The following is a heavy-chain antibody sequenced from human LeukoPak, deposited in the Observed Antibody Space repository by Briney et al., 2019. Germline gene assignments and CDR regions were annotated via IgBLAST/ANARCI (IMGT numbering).Heavy chain of an antibody. J-gene: IGHJ4*01. CDR1: GGTFSSYT. D-gene: IGHD3-10*01. Sequence: SVKVSCKASGGTFSSYTISWVRQAPGQGLEWMGRIIHILGIANYAQKFQGRVTITADKSTSTAYMELSSLRSEDTAVYYCARDENSGDDYWGQGTLVTVSS. CDR2: IIHILGIA. V-gene: IGHV1-69*04. CDR3: ARDENSGDDY.